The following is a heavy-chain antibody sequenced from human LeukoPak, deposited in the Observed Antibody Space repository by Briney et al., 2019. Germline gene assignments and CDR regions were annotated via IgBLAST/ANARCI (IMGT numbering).Heavy chain of an antibody. D-gene: IGHD2-2*01. CDR3: ARLQYCSGTSCYWFDP. J-gene: IGHJ5*02. V-gene: IGHV4-39*07. Sequence: SETLSLTCIVSGGSISSTTYYWGWIRQPPGKRLEWIGSIYYSGNTYYNPSLKSRVTISVDTSKNQFSLRLSSVTAADTAVYYCARLQYCSGTSCYWFDPWGQGTLVTVSS. CDR1: GGSISSTTYY. CDR2: IYYSGNT.